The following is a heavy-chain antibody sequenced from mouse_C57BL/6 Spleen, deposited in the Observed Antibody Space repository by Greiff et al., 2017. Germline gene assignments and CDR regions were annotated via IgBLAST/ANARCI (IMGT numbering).Heavy chain of an antibody. CDR1: GFTFSDYG. CDR2: ISSGSSTI. J-gene: IGHJ4*01. V-gene: IGHV5-17*01. Sequence: EVQGVESGGGLVKPGGSLKLSCAASGFTFSDYGMHWVRQAPEKGLEWVAYISSGSSTIYYADTVKGRFTISRDNAKNTLFLQMTSLRSEDTAMYYCARFLITTVVATGAMDYWGQGTSVTVSS. D-gene: IGHD1-1*01. CDR3: ARFLITTVVATGAMDY.